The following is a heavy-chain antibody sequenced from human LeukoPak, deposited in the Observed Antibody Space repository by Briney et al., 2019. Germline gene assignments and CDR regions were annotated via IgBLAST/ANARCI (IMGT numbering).Heavy chain of an antibody. D-gene: IGHD5-18*01. J-gene: IGHJ6*03. V-gene: IGHV1-8*01. Sequence: GASVKVSCKASGYTFTSYDINWVRQATGQGLEWMGWMNPNSGNTGYAQKFQGRVTMTRNTSISTADMELSSLRSEDTAVYYCARGGYSYGYGVYYYYYMDVWGKGTTVTVSS. CDR3: ARGGYSYGYGVYYYYYMDV. CDR2: MNPNSGNT. CDR1: GYTFTSYD.